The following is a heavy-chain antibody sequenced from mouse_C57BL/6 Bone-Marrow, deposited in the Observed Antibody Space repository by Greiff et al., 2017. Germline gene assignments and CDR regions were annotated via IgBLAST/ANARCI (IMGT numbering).Heavy chain of an antibody. J-gene: IGHJ3*01. CDR3: AGPAWFAY. CDR1: GYTFTDHT. Sequence: VQLQESDAELVQPGASVKISCKVSGYTFTDHTIHWMKQRPEQGLEWIGYIYPRDGSTTYNEKFKGKATLTADKSSTPAYMQRNSLTSEDSAVYFCAGPAWFAYWGQATLVTVSA. V-gene: IGHV1-78*01. CDR2: IYPRDGST.